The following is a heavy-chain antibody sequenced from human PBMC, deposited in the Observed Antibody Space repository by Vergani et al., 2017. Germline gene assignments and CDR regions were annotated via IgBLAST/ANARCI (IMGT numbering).Heavy chain of an antibody. CDR1: GFTFSSYA. Sequence: EVQLLESGGGLVQPGGSLRLSCAASGFTFSSYAMSWVRQAPGKGLEWVSAISGSGGSTYYADSVKGRFNISRDNSKNTLYLQMNSLRAEDTAVYYCANGKYSSSSSWFDPWGQGTLVTGSS. CDR3: ANGKYSSSSSWFDP. CDR2: ISGSGGST. D-gene: IGHD6-6*01. V-gene: IGHV3-23*01. J-gene: IGHJ5*02.